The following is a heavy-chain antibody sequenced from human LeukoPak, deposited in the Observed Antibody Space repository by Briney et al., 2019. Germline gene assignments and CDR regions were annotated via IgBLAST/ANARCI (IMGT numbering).Heavy chain of an antibody. CDR1: GFTFSSYS. CDR3: ASGRDILVGGPGGYFDY. Sequence: GGSLRLSCAASGFTFSSYSMNWVRQAPGKGLEWVSYMGTGGGASYFADSVKGRFTISTDSAKNSLYLQMTSLTADDTAVYYCASGRDILVGGPGGYFDYWGQGTLVTVSS. CDR2: MGTGGGAS. D-gene: IGHD2-15*01. J-gene: IGHJ4*02. V-gene: IGHV3-48*04.